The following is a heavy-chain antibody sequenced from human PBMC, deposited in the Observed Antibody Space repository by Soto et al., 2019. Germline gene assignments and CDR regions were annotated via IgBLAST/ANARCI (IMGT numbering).Heavy chain of an antibody. J-gene: IGHJ4*02. D-gene: IGHD6-6*01. V-gene: IGHV1-69*01. CDR3: GRGSSLTKVEY. CDR1: GGSVSNSA. Sequence: QVQLVQSGSEVKKPGSSVRVSCKASGGSVSNSAIRWLRQAPGQGVEWMGVFIPICGPAIYARKFQGSFTISADESPGTVYMELNNVRYDDTAVYSCGRGSSLTKVEYWGQGTLVTVSS. CDR2: FIPICGPA.